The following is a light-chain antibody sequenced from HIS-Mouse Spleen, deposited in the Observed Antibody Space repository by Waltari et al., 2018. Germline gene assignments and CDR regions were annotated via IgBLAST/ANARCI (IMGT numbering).Light chain of an antibody. CDR3: AAWDDSLSGPV. V-gene: IGLV1-47*01. Sequence: PGQRVTISCSGSSSNIGSNYVYWYQQLPGTAPKPLIYRNNQRPSGVPDRFSGSKSGTSASLAISGLRSEDEADYYCAAWDDSLSGPVFGGGTKLTVL. J-gene: IGLJ3*02. CDR2: RNN. CDR1: SSNIGSNY.